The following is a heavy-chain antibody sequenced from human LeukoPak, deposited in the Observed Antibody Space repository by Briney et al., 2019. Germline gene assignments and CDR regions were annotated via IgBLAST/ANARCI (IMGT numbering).Heavy chain of an antibody. J-gene: IGHJ1*01. CDR1: GFTFNTYS. CDR3: ARDLSSSSTAYFQH. Sequence: PGGSLRLSCAASGFTFNTYSMNWVRQAPGKGLDWVSSISRSSTYIYYADSVKGRFTISRDDAKNSLYLQMNSLRAEDTAVYYCARDLSSSSTAYFQHWGQGTLVTVSP. V-gene: IGHV3-21*01. D-gene: IGHD6-6*01. CDR2: ISRSSTYI.